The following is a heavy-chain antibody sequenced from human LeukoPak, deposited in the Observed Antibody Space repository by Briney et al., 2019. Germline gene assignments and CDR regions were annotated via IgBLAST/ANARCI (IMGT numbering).Heavy chain of an antibody. Sequence: GGSLRLSCAASGFTFSSYGMHWVRQAPGKGLEWVAFIRYDGSNKYYADSVKGRFTISRDNSKNTLYLQMNSLRAEDTAVYYCAKRLLWFGESPIDYWGQGTLVTVSS. CDR2: IRYDGSNK. CDR3: AKRLLWFGESPIDY. D-gene: IGHD3-10*01. CDR1: GFTFSSYG. J-gene: IGHJ4*02. V-gene: IGHV3-30*02.